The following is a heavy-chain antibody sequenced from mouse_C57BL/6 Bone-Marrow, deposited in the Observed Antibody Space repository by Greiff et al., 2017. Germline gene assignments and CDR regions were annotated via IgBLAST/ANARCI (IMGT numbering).Heavy chain of an antibody. V-gene: IGHV5-2*03. CDR3: ARHSNSNDGGYFDV. D-gene: IGHD1-1*01. Sequence: EVMLVESGGGLVQPGESLKLSCESNEYEFPSHDMSWVRQTPEKRLELVAAINSDGGSTYYPDTMERRFIISRDNTKKTLYLQMSRLRSEDTALYYCARHSNSNDGGYFDVWGTGTTVTVSS. CDR2: INSDGGST. J-gene: IGHJ1*03. CDR1: EYEFPSHD.